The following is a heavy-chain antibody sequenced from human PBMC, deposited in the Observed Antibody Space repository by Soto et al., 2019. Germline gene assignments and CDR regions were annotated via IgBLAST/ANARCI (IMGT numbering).Heavy chain of an antibody. CDR2: IYYSGST. J-gene: IGHJ4*02. V-gene: IGHV4-61*01. D-gene: IGHD6-13*01. Sequence: QVQLQESGPGLVKPSETLSLTCTVSGGSVSSGSYYWSWIRQPPGKGLEWIGYIYYSGSTNYNPSLKRRVTISVDTSKNQFSLKLNSVTAADTAVYYCARYSSSWYPSNYWGQGTLVTVSS. CDR3: ARYSSSWYPSNY. CDR1: GGSVSSGSYY.